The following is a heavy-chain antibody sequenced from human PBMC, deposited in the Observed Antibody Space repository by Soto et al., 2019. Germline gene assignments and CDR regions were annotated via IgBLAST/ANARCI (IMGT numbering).Heavy chain of an antibody. D-gene: IGHD2-8*02. Sequence: QVVESGGGLVPPGGSLRLSCAASGFPFTNYWMNWVRQTPGKGLMWVSRISPDGSDVGYADSVEGRFTVSRENAKNTLYLQMHSLRAEATGMYYCACWGHIVPVAPSDFDRWGQGTLVTVSS. CDR2: ISPDGSDV. J-gene: IGHJ4*02. CDR1: GFPFTNYW. V-gene: IGHV3-74*01. CDR3: ACWGHIVPVAPSDFDR.